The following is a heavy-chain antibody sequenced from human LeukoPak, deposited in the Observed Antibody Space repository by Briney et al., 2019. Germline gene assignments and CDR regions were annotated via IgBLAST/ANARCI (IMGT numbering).Heavy chain of an antibody. CDR3: ARGPPYSSSWYLDY. CDR1: GFTFSDYY. Sequence: GGSLRLSCAASGFTFSDYYMSWIRQAPGKGLEWVSYISSSSSYTNYSDSVKGRFTISRDNAKTSLYLQMNRLRAEDTAVYYCARGPPYSSSWYLDYWGQGTLVTVSS. D-gene: IGHD6-13*01. J-gene: IGHJ4*02. V-gene: IGHV3-11*06. CDR2: ISSSSSYT.